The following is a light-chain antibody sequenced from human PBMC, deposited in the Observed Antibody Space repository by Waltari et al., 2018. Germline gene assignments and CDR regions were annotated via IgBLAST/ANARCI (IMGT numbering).Light chain of an antibody. V-gene: IGKV1-39*01. CDR2: GAS. CDR3: QQSYSTPRT. Sequence: DILLTQSPSSLSASVGDRVTITCRASQNIITYLNWYQHKPGKAPKLLIYGASTSQNGVPSRFSGFGSETDFTLTLTGLQPGDIATYYCQQSYSTPRTFGQGTKVELK. J-gene: IGKJ1*01. CDR1: QNIITY.